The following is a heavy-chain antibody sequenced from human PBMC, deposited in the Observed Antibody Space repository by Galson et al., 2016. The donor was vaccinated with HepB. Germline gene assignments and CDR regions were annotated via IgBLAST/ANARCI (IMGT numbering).Heavy chain of an antibody. CDR3: ARGGVSITIFGVVPYFDP. CDR1: GFTFDTYC. Sequence: SLRLSCAASGFTFDTYCMNWVRQAPGKGLEWVASLSTTGRYIYYADSVEGRFTISGDNAQNSVYLQMNSPRPEDTAIYYCARGGVSITIFGVVPYFDPWGQGALVTVSS. V-gene: IGHV3-21*01. D-gene: IGHD3-3*01. J-gene: IGHJ4*02. CDR2: LSTTGRYI.